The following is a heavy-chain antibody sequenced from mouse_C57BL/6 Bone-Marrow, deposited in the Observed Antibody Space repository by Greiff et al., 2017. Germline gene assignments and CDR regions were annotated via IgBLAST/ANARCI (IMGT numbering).Heavy chain of an antibody. Sequence: EVKLQESGGGLVKPGGSLKLSCAASGFTFSSYAMSWVRQTPERGLKGAATISDGGSYPYYPDNVKGRFTISRDNAKNNLYLQMSHLKSEDTAMYYCARPYYSSFFDYWGQGTTLTVSS. CDR3: ARPYYSSFFDY. CDR1: GFTFSSYA. J-gene: IGHJ2*01. V-gene: IGHV5-4*03. CDR2: ISDGGSYP. D-gene: IGHD2-5*01.